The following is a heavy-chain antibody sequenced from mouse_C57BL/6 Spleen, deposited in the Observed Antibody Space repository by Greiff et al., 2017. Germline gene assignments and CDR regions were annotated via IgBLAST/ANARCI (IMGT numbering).Heavy chain of an antibody. V-gene: IGHV3-1*01. Sequence: EVKLVESGPGMVKPSQSLSLTCTVTGYSITSGYDWHWIRHLPGNQLEWMGYISYSGSTNYNPSLNSRITITHDTSKNHFFLKVNSVTSEDTATYYCARGFLTETSWVAYWGQGTLVTVSA. D-gene: IGHD4-1*01. CDR2: ISYSGST. J-gene: IGHJ3*01. CDR1: GYSITSGYD. CDR3: ARGFLTETSWVAY.